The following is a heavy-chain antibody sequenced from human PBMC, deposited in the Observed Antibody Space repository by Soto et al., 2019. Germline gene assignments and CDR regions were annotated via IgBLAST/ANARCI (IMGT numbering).Heavy chain of an antibody. CDR2: INPLSGIP. CDR1: GGTFVRHV. J-gene: IGHJ4*02. V-gene: IGHV1-69*09. Sequence: QVQLVQSGAEVKKPESSVKVSCKTSGGTFVRHVISWVRQAPGQGPEWMGKINPLSGIPNYAQKFQDRVTFTADTDSSTAYMELSSLRSDDTAVYDCATPAFAATWWSPSHDLDHWVQGTLVTVSS. D-gene: IGHD2-8*02. CDR3: ATPAFAATWWSPSHDLDH.